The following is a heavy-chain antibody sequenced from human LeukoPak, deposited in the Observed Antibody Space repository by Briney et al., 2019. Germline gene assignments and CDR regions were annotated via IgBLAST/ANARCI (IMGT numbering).Heavy chain of an antibody. CDR1: GFTVSSNY. CDR3: ARVGTGGWSYFQH. Sequence: GGSLRLSCAASGFTVSSNYMSWVRQAPGKGLEWVSVIYSGGSTYYADSVKGRFTISRDNSKNTLYLQTNSLRAEDTAVYYCARVGTGGWSYFQHWGQGTLVTVSS. D-gene: IGHD6-19*01. V-gene: IGHV3-53*01. J-gene: IGHJ1*01. CDR2: IYSGGST.